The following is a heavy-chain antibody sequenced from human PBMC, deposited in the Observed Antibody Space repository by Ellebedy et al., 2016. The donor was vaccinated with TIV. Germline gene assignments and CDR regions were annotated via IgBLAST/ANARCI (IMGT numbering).Heavy chain of an antibody. CDR3: ARGDTFDSSGYSLDY. Sequence: GESLKISCAASGFTFSSYWMHWVRQAPGKGLVWVSRINSDGSSTSYADSVKGRFTISRDNAKNTLYLQMNSLRAEDTAVYYCARGDTFDSSGYSLDYWGQGTLVTVSS. CDR2: INSDGSST. V-gene: IGHV3-74*01. D-gene: IGHD3-22*01. J-gene: IGHJ4*02. CDR1: GFTFSSYW.